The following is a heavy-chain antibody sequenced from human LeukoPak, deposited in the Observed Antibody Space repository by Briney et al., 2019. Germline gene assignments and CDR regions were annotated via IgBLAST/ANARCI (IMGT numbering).Heavy chain of an antibody. V-gene: IGHV7-4-1*02. CDR1: GYTFTHYA. Sequence: ASVKVSCKASGYTFTHYAMNWVRQAPGQGLEWMGWINTNTGNPTYAQGFTGRFVFSLDTSVSTAYLQISSPKAEDTAVYYCVTRDGVSSGFFNLDYWRQGTLVTVSS. CDR3: VTRDGVSSGFFNLDY. CDR2: INTNTGNP. J-gene: IGHJ4*02. D-gene: IGHD3-22*01.